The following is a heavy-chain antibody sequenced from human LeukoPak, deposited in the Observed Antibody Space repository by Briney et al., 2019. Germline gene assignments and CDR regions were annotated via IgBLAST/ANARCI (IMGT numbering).Heavy chain of an antibody. CDR2: ISWNSGSI. D-gene: IGHD1-26*01. CDR3: AKDRGSGCYYYYYYGMDV. J-gene: IGHJ6*02. V-gene: IGHV3-9*01. CDR1: GFTFDDYA. Sequence: PGRSLRLSCAASGFTFDDYAMHWVRQAPGKGLEWVSGISWNSGSIGYADSVKGRFTISRDNAKNSLYLQMNSLRAEDTALYYCAKDRGSGCYYYYYYGMDVWGQGTTVTVSS.